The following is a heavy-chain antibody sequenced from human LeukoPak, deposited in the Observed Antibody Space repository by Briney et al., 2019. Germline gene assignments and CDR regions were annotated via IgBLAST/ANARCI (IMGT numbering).Heavy chain of an antibody. CDR3: ARKAAAVDFDY. CDR2: ISVYNGNT. CDR1: GYTFTSYD. D-gene: IGHD6-13*01. Sequence: ASVKVSCKASGYTFTSYDISWVRQAPGQGLEWMGWISVYNGNTNYAQKLQGRVTMTTDTSTSTAYMELRSLRPDDTAVYYCARKAAAVDFDYWGQGTLVTVSS. J-gene: IGHJ4*02. V-gene: IGHV1-18*04.